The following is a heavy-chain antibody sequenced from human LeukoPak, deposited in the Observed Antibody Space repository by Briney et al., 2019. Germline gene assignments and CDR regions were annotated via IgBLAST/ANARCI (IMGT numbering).Heavy chain of an antibody. J-gene: IGHJ6*02. Sequence: ASVKASCKASGYTFTSYAMHWVRQAPGQRLEWMGWINAGNGNTKYSQKFQGRVTITRDTSASTAYMELSSLRSEDTAVYYCARDQGLLWFGELLAIYGMDVWGQGTTVTVSS. V-gene: IGHV1-3*01. CDR1: GYTFTSYA. CDR3: ARDQGLLWFGELLAIYGMDV. CDR2: INAGNGNT. D-gene: IGHD3-10*01.